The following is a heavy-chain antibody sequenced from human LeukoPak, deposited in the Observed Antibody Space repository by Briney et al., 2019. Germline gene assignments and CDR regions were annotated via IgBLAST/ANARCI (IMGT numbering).Heavy chain of an antibody. CDR2: ISPYDGHT. Sequence: ASVKVSCKASGGTFSNYAVNWVRQAPGQGLEWMAWISPYDGHTNYAQRLQGRVTITIDTSTSTAYMELRSLRSDDTAVFYCARAPPGFSYGPGDYWGQGTLVTVSS. J-gene: IGHJ4*02. CDR1: GGTFSNYA. CDR3: ARAPPGFSYGPGDY. D-gene: IGHD3-10*01. V-gene: IGHV1-18*01.